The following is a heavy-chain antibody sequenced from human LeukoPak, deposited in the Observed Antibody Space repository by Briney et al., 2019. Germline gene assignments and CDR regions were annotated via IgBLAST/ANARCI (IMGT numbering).Heavy chain of an antibody. CDR2: FDPEDGET. CDR1: GYTLTELS. J-gene: IGHJ4*02. CDR3: ATDSDCSGGSCYSSPFDY. D-gene: IGHD2-15*01. V-gene: IGHV1-24*01. Sequence: GASVKVSCKVSGYTLTELSMHGVRQAPGKGLEWMGGFDPEDGETIYAQKFQGRVTMTEDTSTDTAYMELSSLRSEDTAVYYCATDSDCSGGSCYSSPFDYWGQGTLVTVSS.